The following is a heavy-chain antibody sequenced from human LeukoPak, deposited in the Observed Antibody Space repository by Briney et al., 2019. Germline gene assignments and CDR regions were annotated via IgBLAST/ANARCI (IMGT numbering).Heavy chain of an antibody. CDR2: INHSEST. J-gene: IGHJ1*01. Sequence: SETLSLTCAVYGGSFSGYYWSWIRQPPGKGLEWIGEINHSESTNYNPSLKSRVTISVDTSKNQFSLKLSSVTAADTAVYYCARATRASAAGYFQHWGQGTLVTVSS. CDR1: GGSFSGYY. CDR3: ARATRASAAGYFQH. D-gene: IGHD6-13*01. V-gene: IGHV4-34*01.